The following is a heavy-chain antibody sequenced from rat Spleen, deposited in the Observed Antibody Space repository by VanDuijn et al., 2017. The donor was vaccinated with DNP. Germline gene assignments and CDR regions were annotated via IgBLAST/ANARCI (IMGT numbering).Heavy chain of an antibody. CDR2: ITGGSGIT. Sequence: EVQLVESGGDLVQPGRSLKVSCVASGFTFSYYWMAWIRQVPGKGLEWIASITGGSGITSYPDSVKGRFTIPRDDAKNTLSLQMNSLRSEDSATYYCARVGDLHDGGDGDVLDAWGQGTSVTVSS. CDR1: GFTFSYYW. D-gene: IGHD1-12*02. V-gene: IGHV5-31*01. CDR3: ARVGDLHDGGDGDVLDA. J-gene: IGHJ4*01.